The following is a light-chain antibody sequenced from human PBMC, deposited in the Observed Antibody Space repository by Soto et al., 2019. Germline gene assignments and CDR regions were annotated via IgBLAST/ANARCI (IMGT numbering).Light chain of an antibody. Sequence: DIVMTQSPLSLPVTPGEPASISCRSSQSLLHSNGYNYLDWYLQKPGQSPQLLIYLGSNRASGVPDRFSGSGSGTDFTLKISRVEAEDVGVYYCMQALQTRGFDGGTKVEIK. CDR3: MQALQTRG. J-gene: IGKJ4*01. CDR1: QSLLHSNGYNY. CDR2: LGS. V-gene: IGKV2-28*01.